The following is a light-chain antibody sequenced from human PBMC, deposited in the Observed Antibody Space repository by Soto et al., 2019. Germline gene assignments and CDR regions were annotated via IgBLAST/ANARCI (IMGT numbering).Light chain of an antibody. V-gene: IGKV3-20*01. CDR1: QGVTSSY. Sequence: EIVLTHSPGTLSLSPGERATLSCRASQGVTSSYLGWYQQKPGQSPRLLNYGTSTRASAITGRFSGSRSGTDLTLTISRVEPEDFATYYCQQYDSYPLTFGGGTKVEIK. CDR3: QQYDSYPLT. CDR2: GTS. J-gene: IGKJ4*01.